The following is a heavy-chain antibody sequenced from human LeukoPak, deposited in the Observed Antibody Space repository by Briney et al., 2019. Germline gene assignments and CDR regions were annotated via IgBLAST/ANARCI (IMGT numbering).Heavy chain of an antibody. V-gene: IGHV3-21*01. Sequence: GGSLRLSCAASGFTFSSYSMSWVRQAPGKGLEWVSSISSSSSYIYYADSVKGRFTISRDNAKNSLYLQMNSLRAEDTAVYYCARGVRNCSSTSCYGLFDYWGQGTLVTVSS. D-gene: IGHD2-2*01. CDR3: ARGVRNCSSTSCYGLFDY. CDR1: GFTFSSYS. J-gene: IGHJ4*02. CDR2: ISSSSSYI.